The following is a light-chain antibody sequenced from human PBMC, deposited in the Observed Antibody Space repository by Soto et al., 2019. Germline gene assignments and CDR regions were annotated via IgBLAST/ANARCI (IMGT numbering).Light chain of an antibody. V-gene: IGKV3-20*01. J-gene: IGKJ1*01. CDR3: QQYGTWPRT. CDR2: GAS. Sequence: EIVLTQSPGTLSLSPGERATLSCRASQSVSSGSLAWYQQKPGQAPRLLISGASSRPTGIPDRFSGSGSGTDFPLTISRLEPEDFALYYCQQYGTWPRTFGQGTKVEIK. CDR1: QSVSSGS.